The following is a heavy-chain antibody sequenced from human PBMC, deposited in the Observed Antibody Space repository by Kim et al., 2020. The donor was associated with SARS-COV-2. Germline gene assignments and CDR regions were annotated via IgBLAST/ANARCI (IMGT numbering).Heavy chain of an antibody. J-gene: IGHJ4*02. V-gene: IGHV1-18*01. D-gene: IGHD3-22*01. CDR3: VRDYYYDSGGHILYYFDA. Sequence: ASVKVSCKASGYTFTNYGISWVRQAPGQGLAGMGWISAYNVNTYYTQRLQDRVTVTTDTSTRTAYLELRSLRSDDTAVYYFVRDYYYDSGGHILYYFDAWGQGTLVTVSS. CDR2: ISAYNVNT. CDR1: GYTFTNYG.